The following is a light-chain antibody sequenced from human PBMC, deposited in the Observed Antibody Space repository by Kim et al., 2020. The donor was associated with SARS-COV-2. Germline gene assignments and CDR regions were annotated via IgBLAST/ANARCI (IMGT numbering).Light chain of an antibody. CDR1: SSDIGDYNY. CDR2: DVD. J-gene: IGLJ3*02. CDR3: NSYTFNSTCV. V-gene: IGLV2-14*01. Sequence: QSALTQPASVSGSPGQSITISCTGTSSDIGDYNYVSWYQQHPGKVPKVMIYDVDKRPSGVSNRFSGSESGNTASLTISGLQTEDEADYYCNSYTFNSTCVFGGGTQLTVL.